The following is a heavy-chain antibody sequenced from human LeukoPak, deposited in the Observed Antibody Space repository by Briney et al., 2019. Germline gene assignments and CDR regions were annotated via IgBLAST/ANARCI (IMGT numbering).Heavy chain of an antibody. V-gene: IGHV3-21*01. Sequence: GGSLSLSCAASGFTFSSYSMNWVRQAPGKGLEWVSSISSSSSYIYYADSVKGRFTISRDNAKDSLYLQMNSLRAEDTAVYYCAREDEYSSGLLDYWGQGTLVTVSS. J-gene: IGHJ4*02. CDR1: GFTFSSYS. D-gene: IGHD6-19*01. CDR2: ISSSSSYI. CDR3: AREDEYSSGLLDY.